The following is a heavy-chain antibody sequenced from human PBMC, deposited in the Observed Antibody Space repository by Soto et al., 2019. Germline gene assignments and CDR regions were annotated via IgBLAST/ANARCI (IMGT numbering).Heavy chain of an antibody. CDR3: ARDPQWTMPNYEYFQH. J-gene: IGHJ1*01. Sequence: TGGSLILSCAASGCTFSTYTMHWVRQAPGKGLQYVSAISGDGTTTYYTDSLEGRFTVSRDNSKNTLYLQMNSLRAEDTAVYYCARDPQWTMPNYEYFQHWGQGTLVTVSS. V-gene: IGHV3-64*02. D-gene: IGHD1-7*01. CDR1: GCTFSTYT. CDR2: ISGDGTTT.